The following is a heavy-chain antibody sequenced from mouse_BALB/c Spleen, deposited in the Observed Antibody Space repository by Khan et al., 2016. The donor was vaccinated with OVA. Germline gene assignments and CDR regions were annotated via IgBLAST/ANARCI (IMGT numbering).Heavy chain of an antibody. CDR2: IYPGNVSP. Sequence: VQLQESGPELVKPGASVRISCKASGYTFTSYYIHWVKQRPGQGLEWIGWIYPGNVSPKYNERFKDKATLTADKSSSTAFMQLSSLTSEDSAVDFCARAGYGSFAYWGQGTLITVSA. CDR1: GYTFTSYY. CDR3: ARAGYGSFAY. D-gene: IGHD2-2*01. J-gene: IGHJ3*01. V-gene: IGHV1S56*01.